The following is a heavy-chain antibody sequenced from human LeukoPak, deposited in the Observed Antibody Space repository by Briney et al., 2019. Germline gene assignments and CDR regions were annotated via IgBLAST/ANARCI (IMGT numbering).Heavy chain of an antibody. D-gene: IGHD3-3*02. J-gene: IGHJ4*02. Sequence: ASVKVSCKASGGTFSSYAISWVRQAPGQGLEWMGGFDPEDGETTYAQKFQGRVTMTEDTSTDIAYMELSSLRSEDTAVYYCATDKETQLALDYWGQGTLVTVSS. CDR3: ATDKETQLALDY. CDR1: GGTFSSYA. V-gene: IGHV1-24*01. CDR2: FDPEDGET.